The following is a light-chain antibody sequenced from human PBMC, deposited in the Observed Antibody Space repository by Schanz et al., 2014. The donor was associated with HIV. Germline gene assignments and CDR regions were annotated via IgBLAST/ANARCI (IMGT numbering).Light chain of an antibody. CDR1: SSDVGGYNL. J-gene: IGLJ1*01. CDR3: SSYTSSSTYV. V-gene: IGLV2-14*01. Sequence: QSALTQPPSASGSPGQSVTISCTGTSSDVGGYNLASWYQQHPGKAPKLMIYDVNNRPSGASNRFSGSKSGNTASLTISGLQAEDEADYYCSSYTSSSTYVFGTGTKLTVL. CDR2: DVN.